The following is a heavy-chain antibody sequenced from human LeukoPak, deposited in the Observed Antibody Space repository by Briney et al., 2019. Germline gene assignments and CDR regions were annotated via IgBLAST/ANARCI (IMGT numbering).Heavy chain of an antibody. D-gene: IGHD3-22*01. CDR3: ARRAPRMYSYDTTGKTNYRNWFDP. Sequence: SETLSLTCTVSGGSISSSNYYWGWIRQPPGKGLECIGSIYYSGSTYYNPSLKSRVTISVDTSKNQFSLNLSSVTAADTAVYYCARRAPRMYSYDTTGKTNYRNWFDPWGQGTLVTVSS. CDR2: IYYSGST. CDR1: GGSISSSNYY. J-gene: IGHJ5*02. V-gene: IGHV4-39*01.